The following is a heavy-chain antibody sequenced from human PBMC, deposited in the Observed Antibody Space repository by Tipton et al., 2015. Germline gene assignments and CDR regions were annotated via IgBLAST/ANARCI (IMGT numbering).Heavy chain of an antibody. D-gene: IGHD4-17*01. CDR1: GFTFSSYW. V-gene: IGHV3-9*01. CDR2: ISWNSGSI. CDR3: ATGYYGDYPFDY. Sequence: SLRLSCAASGFTFSSYWMYWVRQAPGKGLVWVSGISWNSGSIGYADSVKGRFTISRDNAKISLYLQMNGLRAEDTALYYCATGYYGDYPFDYWGQGTLVTVSS. J-gene: IGHJ4*02.